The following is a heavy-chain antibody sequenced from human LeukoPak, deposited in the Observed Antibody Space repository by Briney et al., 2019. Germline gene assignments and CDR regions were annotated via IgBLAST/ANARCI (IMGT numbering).Heavy chain of an antibody. CDR3: ASDRVLGSGSLDN. CDR1: GFTFERFW. Sequence: GGSLRLSGAASGFTFERFWMTWVRQAPGKGLVWVSRIRGDGYDTNYADSVKGRFTISRDNAQNTLYLQMNSLRAEDTAVYYCASDRVLGSGSLDNWGQGTLVTVSS. CDR2: IRGDGYDT. D-gene: IGHD3-10*01. J-gene: IGHJ4*02. V-gene: IGHV3-74*01.